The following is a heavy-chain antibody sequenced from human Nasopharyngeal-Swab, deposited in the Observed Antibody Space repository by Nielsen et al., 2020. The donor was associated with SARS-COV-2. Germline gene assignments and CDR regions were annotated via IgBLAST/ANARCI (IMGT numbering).Heavy chain of an antibody. Sequence: WIRQPTGKGLEWIGYIYYSGSTNHNPSLKSRVTISVDTSKNQFSLKLSSVTAADTAVYYCARATWSGYSLGWFDPWGQGTLVTVSS. CDR2: IYYSGST. V-gene: IGHV4-59*01. J-gene: IGHJ5*02. D-gene: IGHD3-3*01. CDR3: ARATWSGYSLGWFDP.